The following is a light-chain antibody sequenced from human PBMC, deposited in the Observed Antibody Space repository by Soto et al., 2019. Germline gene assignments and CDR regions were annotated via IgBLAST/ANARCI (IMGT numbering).Light chain of an antibody. CDR1: QSISSSY. V-gene: IGKV3-20*01. CDR3: QQFRT. J-gene: IGKJ3*01. CDR2: GAS. Sequence: EIVLTQSPGTLSLSPGERATLSCRASQSISSSYLAWYQQKPGQAPRLLIYGASTRATGIPDRFSGSGSGTDFILTINRREPEDFAVYYCQQFRTFGPGTKVDIK.